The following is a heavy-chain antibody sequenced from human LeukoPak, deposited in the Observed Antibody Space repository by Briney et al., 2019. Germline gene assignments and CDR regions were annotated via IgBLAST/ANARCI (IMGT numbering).Heavy chain of an antibody. D-gene: IGHD2-2*01. V-gene: IGHV3-7*01. J-gene: IGHJ6*04. Sequence: GGSLRLSCAASGFPFSSYWISWVRQPPGKGLEWVANINEDGSVEDYVDAVKGRFTISRDNAKNSLYLEINSLGVDDTAVYYCVGQLLRAVWGKGTTVTVSS. CDR2: INEDGSVE. CDR1: GFPFSSYW. CDR3: VGQLLRAV.